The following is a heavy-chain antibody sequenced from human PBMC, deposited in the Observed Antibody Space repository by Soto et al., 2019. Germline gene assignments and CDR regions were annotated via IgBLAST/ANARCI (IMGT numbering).Heavy chain of an antibody. CDR1: GFTVSSNY. Sequence: EVQLVESGGGLVQPGGSLRRSCAASGFTVSSNYMSWVRQAPGKGLEWVSVIYSGGSTYYADSVKGRFTISRDNSKNTLYLQMNSLRAEDTAVYYCARHLNDYGYNWFDPWGQGTLVTVSS. V-gene: IGHV3-66*04. D-gene: IGHD4-17*01. J-gene: IGHJ5*02. CDR2: IYSGGST. CDR3: ARHLNDYGYNWFDP.